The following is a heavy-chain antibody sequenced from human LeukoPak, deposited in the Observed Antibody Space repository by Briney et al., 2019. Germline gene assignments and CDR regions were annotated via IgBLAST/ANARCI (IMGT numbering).Heavy chain of an antibody. CDR1: GFTFSSYA. D-gene: IGHD3-22*01. V-gene: IGHV3-23*01. CDR2: ISGSGGST. Sequence: AGGSLRLSCAASGFTFSSYAMSWVRQAPGKGLEWVSAISGSGGSTYYADSVKGRFTISRDNSKNTLYLQMNSLRAEDTAVYYCAKERVGGYYDSSGGSFDYWGQGTLVTVSS. J-gene: IGHJ4*02. CDR3: AKERVGGYYDSSGGSFDY.